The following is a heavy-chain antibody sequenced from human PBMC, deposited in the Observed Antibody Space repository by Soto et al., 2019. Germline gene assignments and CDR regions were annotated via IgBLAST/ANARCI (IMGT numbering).Heavy chain of an antibody. CDR1: GGSISSGDYY. V-gene: IGHV4-31*03. Sequence: QVQLQESGPGLVKPSQTLSLTCTVSGGSISSGDYYWSWIRQHPGKGREWIGYIYYSGNTYFNPSLKSRVTISVDTSKNQFSLKLSSVTAADTAVYYCARWDGDYVFDYWGQGTLVTVSS. D-gene: IGHD4-17*01. CDR2: IYYSGNT. CDR3: ARWDGDYVFDY. J-gene: IGHJ4*02.